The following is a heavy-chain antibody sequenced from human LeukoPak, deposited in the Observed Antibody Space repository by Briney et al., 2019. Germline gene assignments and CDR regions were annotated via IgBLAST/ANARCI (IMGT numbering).Heavy chain of an antibody. V-gene: IGHV1-69*04. J-gene: IGHJ5*02. D-gene: IGHD6-13*01. Sequence: GSSVKVSCKASGGTFSSYAISWVRQAPGQGLEWMGRIIPILGIANCAQKFQGRVTITADKSTSTAYMELSSLRSEDTAMYYCARDYPAAGVDWFDPWGQGTLVTVSS. CDR1: GGTFSSYA. CDR3: ARDYPAAGVDWFDP. CDR2: IIPILGIA.